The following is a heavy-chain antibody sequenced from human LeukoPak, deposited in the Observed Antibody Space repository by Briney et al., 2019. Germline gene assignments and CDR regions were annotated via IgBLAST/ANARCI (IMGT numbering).Heavy chain of an antibody. CDR3: AREDYYDSGSSDY. J-gene: IGHJ4*02. Sequence: GASVKVSCKASGYTFTSYDINWVRQATGQGLEWMGWMNPNSGNTGCAQKFQGRVTITRNTSISTAYMELSSLRSEDTAIHYCAREDYYDSGSSDYWGQGTLVTVSS. CDR2: MNPNSGNT. D-gene: IGHD3-22*01. CDR1: GYTFTSYD. V-gene: IGHV1-8*03.